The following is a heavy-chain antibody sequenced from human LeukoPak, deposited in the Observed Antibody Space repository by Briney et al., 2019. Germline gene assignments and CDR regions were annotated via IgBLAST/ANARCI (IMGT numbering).Heavy chain of an antibody. J-gene: IGHJ5*02. CDR1: SGSISTYY. D-gene: IGHD5-18*01. CDR3: ARVRGHIFGLDS. V-gene: IGHV4-4*07. Sequence: SETLSLTCTVSSGSISTYYWSWIRQPAGKGLEWIGHIYTTGATHYNPSLKSRVTMSVDTSRNQFSLKLDSMTAADTAVYYCARVRGHIFGLDSWGQGTLVTVSS. CDR2: IYTTGAT.